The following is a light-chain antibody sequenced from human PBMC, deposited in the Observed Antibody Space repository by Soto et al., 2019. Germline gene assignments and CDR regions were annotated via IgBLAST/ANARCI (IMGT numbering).Light chain of an antibody. CDR1: QSVRSY. CDR2: DTS. V-gene: IGKV3-11*01. J-gene: IGKJ3*01. Sequence: EIVLTQSPATLSLSPGERATLSCRTSQSVRSYLGWFQQKPGQAPSLLIFDTSHRATGVAARFSGSGSGTDFTITISSLEPEDSAVYYCQQRYDWPVTFGPGTKVEIK. CDR3: QQRYDWPVT.